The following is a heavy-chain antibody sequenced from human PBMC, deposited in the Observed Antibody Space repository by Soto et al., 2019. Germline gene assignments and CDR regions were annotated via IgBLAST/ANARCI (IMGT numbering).Heavy chain of an antibody. D-gene: IGHD1-26*01. V-gene: IGHV4-4*02. CDR2: IYRSGST. CDR3: ARVVGATKEGVAFDI. Sequence: QVQLQESGPGLVKPSETLSLTCAVSGGSISSNNWWSWVRQSPGKGLEWIGEIYRSGSTNYNPSLESRLPISVDNSKNQFSLKLSSVTAADTAVYYCARVVGATKEGVAFDIWGQGTMVTVSS. CDR1: GGSISSNNW. J-gene: IGHJ3*02.